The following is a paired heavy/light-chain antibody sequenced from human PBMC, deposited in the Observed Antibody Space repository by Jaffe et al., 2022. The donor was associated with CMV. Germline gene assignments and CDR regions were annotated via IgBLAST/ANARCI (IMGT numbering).Heavy chain of an antibody. Sequence: QVQLLQSGAEVKKPGASVKVSCTASGYTFTNYGITWVRQAPGQGLEWLGWISPYTGDTKYARSLQGRVTMTTDKSTDTAYMELRSLRSDDTAMYYCARIMVGYTRGWFDPWGQGTLVFVSS. D-gene: IGHD5-12*01. CDR3: ARIMVGYTRGWFDP. V-gene: IGHV1-18*04. CDR1: GYTFTNYG. CDR2: ISPYTGDT. J-gene: IGHJ5*02.
Light chain of an antibody. CDR1: NFNIGPGYD. V-gene: IGLV1-40*01. CDR2: GTD. Sequence: QSVLGQPPSVSGAPGQRVTISCTGNNFNIGPGYDVHWYRQRPGTAPEVLIYGTDKRPSGVPDRFSGSKNGILASLAITGLQAEDEARYHCQSYDSNLGGWVFGGGTNLTVL. J-gene: IGLJ3*02. CDR3: QSYDSNLGGWV.